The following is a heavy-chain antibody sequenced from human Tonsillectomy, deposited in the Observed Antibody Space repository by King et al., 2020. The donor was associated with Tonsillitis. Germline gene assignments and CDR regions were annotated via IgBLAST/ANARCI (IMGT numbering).Heavy chain of an antibody. CDR2: IHYSGTT. D-gene: IGHD4-17*01. J-gene: IGHJ4*02. CDR3: ARLLSSKDGGYCFDS. Sequence: VQLQESGRGLVKPSETLSLTCTVSGGSISSYYWSWIRQPPGKGLEWVAYIHYSGTTNYNPSLKSRVTISADTSKSQFSLSLRSVTAADTAVYYCARLLSSKDGGYCFDSWGQGTLVTVSS. CDR1: GGSISSYY. V-gene: IGHV4-59*08.